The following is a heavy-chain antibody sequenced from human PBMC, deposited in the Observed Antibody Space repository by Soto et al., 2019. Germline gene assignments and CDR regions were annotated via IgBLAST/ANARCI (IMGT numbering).Heavy chain of an antibody. J-gene: IGHJ4*02. V-gene: IGHV1-3*01. CDR2: INAGNGNT. CDR1: GVAFTCYA. Sequence: APVKVCSKAPGVAFTCYAMHWVRHAPGQRLEWMGWINAGNGNTKYSQKFQGGVTITRYTSASTAYMELSSLRSEDTAVYYCAREWYWGQGTLVTVSS. CDR3: AREWY.